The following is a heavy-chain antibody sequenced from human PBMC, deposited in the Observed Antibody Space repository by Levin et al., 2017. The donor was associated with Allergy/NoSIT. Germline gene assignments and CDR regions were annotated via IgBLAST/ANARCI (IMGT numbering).Heavy chain of an antibody. CDR2: ISSSTSTI. D-gene: IGHD2-2*02. V-gene: IGHV3-11*01. CDR3: ARDGGRFCSSTSCYSGYWDYGMDG. CDR1: GFTFNDYY. J-gene: IGHJ6*02. Sequence: PGGSLRLSCAASGFTFNDYYMSWIRQAPGKGLEWVSYISSSTSTIYYADSVKGRFTISRDNAKNSLYLQMNSLTSEDTAVYYCARDGGRFCSSTSCYSGYWDYGMDGWGQGTTVTVSS.